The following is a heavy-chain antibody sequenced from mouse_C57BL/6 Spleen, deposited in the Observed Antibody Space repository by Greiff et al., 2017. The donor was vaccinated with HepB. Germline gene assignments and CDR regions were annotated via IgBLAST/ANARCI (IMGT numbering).Heavy chain of an antibody. D-gene: IGHD2-4*01. Sequence: QVQLQQPGAELVKPGASVKLSCKASGYTFTSYWMHWVKQRPGQGLEWIGMIHPNSGSTNYNEKFKSKATLTVDKSSSTAYMQLSSLTSEDSAVYYCALYDYDYAMDYWGQGTSVTVSS. CDR3: ALYDYDYAMDY. V-gene: IGHV1-64*01. CDR1: GYTFTSYW. J-gene: IGHJ4*01. CDR2: IHPNSGST.